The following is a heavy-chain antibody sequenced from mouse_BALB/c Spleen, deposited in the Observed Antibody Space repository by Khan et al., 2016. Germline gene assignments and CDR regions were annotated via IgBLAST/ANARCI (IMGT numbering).Heavy chain of an antibody. V-gene: IGHV14-3*02. J-gene: IGHJ3*01. CDR1: GFNIKDTY. CDR3: ARSPYDYDVGFAY. CDR2: IDPANGNT. Sequence: VQLQQSGAELVKPGASVKLSCTASGFNIKDTYMHWVKQRPEQGLEWIGRIDPANGNTKYDPKLQGKATITADTSSNNAYLQLSSLTSEDTAVYYCARSPYDYDVGFAYWGQGTLVTVSA. D-gene: IGHD2-4*01.